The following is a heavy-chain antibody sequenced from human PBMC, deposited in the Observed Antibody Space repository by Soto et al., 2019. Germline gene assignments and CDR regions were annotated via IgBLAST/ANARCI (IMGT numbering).Heavy chain of an antibody. CDR1: GYTFTSYG. CDR3: ARDGGCTNGVCYTHYYYYGMDV. J-gene: IGHJ6*02. Sequence: VASVKVSCKASGYTFTSYGISWVRQAPGQGLEWMGWISAYNGNTNYAQKLQGRVTMTTDTSTSTAYMELKSLRSDDTAVYYCARDGGCTNGVCYTHYYYYGMDVWGQGTTVTVSS. V-gene: IGHV1-18*01. CDR2: ISAYNGNT. D-gene: IGHD2-8*01.